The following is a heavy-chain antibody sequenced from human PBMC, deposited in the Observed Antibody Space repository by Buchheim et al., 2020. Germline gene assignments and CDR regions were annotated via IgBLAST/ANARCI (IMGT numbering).Heavy chain of an antibody. D-gene: IGHD2/OR15-2a*01. Sequence: QLQLQESGPGLVKPSETLSLNCTVSGGFISSSSYSWGWIRQPPGKGLEWIGNIYYTGRTYYNPSLKSRVTISVDTSKNQFSLKLSAVTAADTAVYYCARVPFFRMDVWGQGTT. CDR3: ARVPFFRMDV. CDR1: GGFISSSSYS. J-gene: IGHJ6*02. V-gene: IGHV4-39*01. CDR2: IYYTGRT.